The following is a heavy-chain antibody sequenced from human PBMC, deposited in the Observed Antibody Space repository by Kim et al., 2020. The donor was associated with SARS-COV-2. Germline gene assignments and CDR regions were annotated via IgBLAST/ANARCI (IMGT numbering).Heavy chain of an antibody. V-gene: IGHV1-46*01. CDR1: GYTFTSYY. CDR3: ARRVEMATITTFWTYYYGMVV. Sequence: ASVKVSCKASGYTFTSYYMHWVRQAPGQGLEWMGIINPSGGSTSYAQKFQGRVTMTRDTSTSTVYMELSSLRSEDTAVYYCARRVEMATITTFWTYYYGMVVWGQGTTVTVSS. J-gene: IGHJ6*02. D-gene: IGHD5-12*01. CDR2: INPSGGST.